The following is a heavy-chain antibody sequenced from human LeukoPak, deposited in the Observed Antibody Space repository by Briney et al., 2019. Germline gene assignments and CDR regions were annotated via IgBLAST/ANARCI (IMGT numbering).Heavy chain of an antibody. D-gene: IGHD1-20*01. Sequence: SETLSLTCTVSGGSISSSSTYYWGWIRQPPGKGLEWIGTINYSGSTYYNPSLKSRVTMSVDTSKNQFSLKLTSVTAADTAVYYCARRITGTTSDSFDYWAREPWSPSPQ. J-gene: IGHJ4*02. CDR3: ARRITGTTSDSFDY. V-gene: IGHV4-39*01. CDR1: GGSISSSSTYY. CDR2: INYSGST.